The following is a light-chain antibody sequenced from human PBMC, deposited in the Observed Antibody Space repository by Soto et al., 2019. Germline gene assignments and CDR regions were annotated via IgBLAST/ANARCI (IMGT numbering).Light chain of an antibody. CDR2: AVS. CDR3: HQLNSYRLT. Sequence: DIKLTQSPSFLSASVGDRVTITCRASQGISSYFAWYQQKPGKAPKLLSYAVSTLQSGVPSRFSGSASGTDFTLTISSLQPEDFATYYCHQLNSYRLTFGRGTKVEIK. V-gene: IGKV1-9*01. CDR1: QGISSY. J-gene: IGKJ4*01.